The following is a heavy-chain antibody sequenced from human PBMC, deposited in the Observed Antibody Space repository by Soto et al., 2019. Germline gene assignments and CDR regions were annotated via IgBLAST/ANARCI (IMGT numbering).Heavy chain of an antibody. CDR3: ARHLERRTYLPYFFDY. J-gene: IGHJ4*02. V-gene: IGHV4-39*01. CDR1: GDSISSSGYY. Sequence: SETLSLTCTVSGDSISSSGYYWGWIRQPPGKGLEWIGTIYYSGSTYYNPSLKSRVTISVDTSKNQFSLKLTSVTAADTAVYYCARHLERRTYLPYFFDYWGQGTPVTVSS. CDR2: IYYSGST.